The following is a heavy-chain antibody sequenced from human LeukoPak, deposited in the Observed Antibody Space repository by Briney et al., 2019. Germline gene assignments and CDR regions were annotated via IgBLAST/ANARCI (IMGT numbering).Heavy chain of an antibody. Sequence: GRSLRLSCAASGFAFSTYAMHWVRQAPGKGLEWVAIISNDETKKFYADSVKGRFTISRDNSKNTLHLQMNSLRLEDTAVYYCARGVVVVAAIDYWGQGTLVTVSS. J-gene: IGHJ4*02. V-gene: IGHV3-30*04. CDR2: ISNDETKK. D-gene: IGHD2-15*01. CDR3: ARGVVVVAAIDY. CDR1: GFAFSTYA.